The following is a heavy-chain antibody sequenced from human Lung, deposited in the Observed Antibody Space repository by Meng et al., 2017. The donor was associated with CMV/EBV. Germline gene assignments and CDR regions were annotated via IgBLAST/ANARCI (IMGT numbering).Heavy chain of an antibody. CDR2: ISSRSSYI. D-gene: IGHD2-2*01. CDR1: GFTFSSYS. V-gene: IGHV3-21*01. Sequence: SCAASGFTFSSYSINWVRQAPGKELEWVSSISSRSSYIYYADSVKGRFTISRDNAKNSLYLQMNSLRAEDTAVYYCARGFCSSSSRYPPDVWDQGTXVTVSS. J-gene: IGHJ6*02. CDR3: ARGFCSSSSRYPPDV.